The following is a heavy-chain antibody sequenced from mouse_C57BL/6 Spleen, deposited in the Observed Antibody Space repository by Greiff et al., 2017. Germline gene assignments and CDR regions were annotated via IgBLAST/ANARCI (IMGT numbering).Heavy chain of an antibody. Sequence: EVQLQQSGTVLARPGASVKMSCKASGYTFTSYWMHWVKQRPGQGLEWIGAIYPGNSDTSYNQKFKGKAKLTAVTSSSTAYMELSSLTNEDAAVYYCTGATTVVATSFDYWGQGTTLTVSS. J-gene: IGHJ2*01. CDR3: TGATTVVATSFDY. D-gene: IGHD1-1*01. CDR1: GYTFTSYW. V-gene: IGHV1-5*01. CDR2: IYPGNSDT.